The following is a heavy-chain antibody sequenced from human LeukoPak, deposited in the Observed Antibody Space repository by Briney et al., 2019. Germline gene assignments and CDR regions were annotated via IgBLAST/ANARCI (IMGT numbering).Heavy chain of an antibody. J-gene: IGHJ4*02. Sequence: PSETLSLTCAVSGGSISSSNYYWSWIRQPAGQGLEWIGRIYTSGSTNYNPSLKSRVSMSVDTSKNQFSLKLSSVTAADTAVYYGAAQCGGDCYYFFYYWGQGTLVTVSS. D-gene: IGHD2-21*01. CDR2: IYTSGST. CDR3: AAQCGGDCYYFFYY. CDR1: GGSISSSNYY. V-gene: IGHV4-61*02.